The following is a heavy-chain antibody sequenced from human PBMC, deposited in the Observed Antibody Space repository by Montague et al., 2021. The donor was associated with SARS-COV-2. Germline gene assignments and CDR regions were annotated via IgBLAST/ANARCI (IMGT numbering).Heavy chain of an antibody. CDR2: VSSSGST. Sequence: SETRSLTCTVSGDSITYFHWSWIRQPAGKGLEWIGRVSSSGSTNXNPSLRSRVSMSVDTSKSQFSLKLSSVTAADTAVYYCARGTLSVNMAVVVLLGAIYYFDSWGQGTLVAVSS. V-gene: IGHV4-4*07. CDR1: GDSITYFH. CDR3: ARGTLSVNMAVVVLLGAIYYFDS. D-gene: IGHD3-22*01. J-gene: IGHJ4*02.